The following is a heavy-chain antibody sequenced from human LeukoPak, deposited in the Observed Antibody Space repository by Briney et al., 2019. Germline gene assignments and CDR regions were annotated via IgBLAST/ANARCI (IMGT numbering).Heavy chain of an antibody. V-gene: IGHV4-59*01. D-gene: IGHD1-1*01. CDR3: ARAQLNLLVDFGMDV. CDR1: GGSISSYY. Sequence: KPSETLSLTCTVSGGSISSYYWSWIRQPPGKGLEWIGYFYYSGSSNYNPSLKSRVTISGDTSKNQFSLKLSSVTAADTAVYYCARAQLNLLVDFGMDVWGQGTTVTVSS. J-gene: IGHJ6*02. CDR2: FYYSGSS.